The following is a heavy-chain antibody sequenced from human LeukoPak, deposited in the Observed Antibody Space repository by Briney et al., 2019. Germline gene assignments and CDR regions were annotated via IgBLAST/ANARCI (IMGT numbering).Heavy chain of an antibody. CDR1: GYTFTAQY. J-gene: IGHJ1*01. Sequence: ASVKVSCKTSGYTFTAQYLHGVRQAPGQGLEWMGWINPNSGGTKSAQKFQGRVIMTRDTSISTAYMELRSLSSDDTAVYYCARGRQLHLGELFPFAEFFQPWGQGTLVTVFS. CDR3: ARGRQLHLGELFPFAEFFQP. D-gene: IGHD3-16*01. CDR2: INPNSGGT. V-gene: IGHV1-2*02.